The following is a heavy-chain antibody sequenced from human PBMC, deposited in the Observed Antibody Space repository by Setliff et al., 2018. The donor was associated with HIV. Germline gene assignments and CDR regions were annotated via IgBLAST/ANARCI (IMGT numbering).Heavy chain of an antibody. Sequence: SETLSLTCSVSGGAISGSGYYWSWIRQPPGKALEWIGYIYYSGSVYYNPSLKSRLTISVDTSKNQFSVKLNSVTAADTAVYYCARHLRSYGAAIGYGMDVWGQGTLVTVSS. D-gene: IGHD5-18*01. V-gene: IGHV4-39*01. J-gene: IGHJ6*02. CDR1: GGAISGSGYY. CDR3: ARHLRSYGAAIGYGMDV. CDR2: IYYSGSV.